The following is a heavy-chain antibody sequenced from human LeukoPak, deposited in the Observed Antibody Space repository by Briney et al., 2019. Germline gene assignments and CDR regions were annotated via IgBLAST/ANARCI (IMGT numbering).Heavy chain of an antibody. V-gene: IGHV4-39*01. CDR3: ARTNHDYGDYGDYYYYMDV. Sequence: SETLSLTCTVSGGSISSSSYYWGWIRQPPGKGLEWIGSIYYSGSTYYNPSLKSRVTISVDTSKNQFTLKLSSVTAADTAVYYCARTNHDYGDYGDYYYYMDVWGKGTTVTVSS. CDR2: IYYSGST. D-gene: IGHD4-17*01. CDR1: GGSISSSSYY. J-gene: IGHJ6*03.